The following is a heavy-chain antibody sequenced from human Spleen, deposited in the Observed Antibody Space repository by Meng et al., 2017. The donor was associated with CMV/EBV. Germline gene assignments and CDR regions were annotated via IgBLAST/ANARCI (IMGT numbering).Heavy chain of an antibody. Sequence: GESLKISCAASGFTFSNAWMSWVRQAPGKGLEWVTNIKQDGSEKHYVDSVRGRFTISRDNAKNSLYLQMNSLRAEDTAVYYCARDRELTIFGVVIIDAFDIWGQGTMVTVSS. V-gene: IGHV3-7*01. CDR2: IKQDGSEK. J-gene: IGHJ3*02. CDR3: ARDRELTIFGVVIIDAFDI. D-gene: IGHD3-3*01. CDR1: GFTFSNAW.